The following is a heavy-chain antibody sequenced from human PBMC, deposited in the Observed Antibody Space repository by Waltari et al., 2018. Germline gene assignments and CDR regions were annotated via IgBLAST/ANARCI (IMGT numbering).Heavy chain of an antibody. D-gene: IGHD5-12*01. Sequence: QITLKESGPTLVKPTQTLTLTCTFSGFSLNTSAEGVGWIRQPPGKALEWLALIYWNDDKRFRPSLKSRLSITKDTSKNQEVLTMTNMDPVDTATYYCAHTLQHIVATVLFDYWGQGTLVTVSS. J-gene: IGHJ4*02. V-gene: IGHV2-5*01. CDR2: IYWNDDK. CDR1: GFSLNTSAEG. CDR3: AHTLQHIVATVLFDY.